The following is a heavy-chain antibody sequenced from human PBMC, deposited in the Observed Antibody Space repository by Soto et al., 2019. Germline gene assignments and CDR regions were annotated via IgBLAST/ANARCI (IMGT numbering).Heavy chain of an antibody. Sequence: QVQLVQSGAEMKKPGASVKVSCKASGYLFTIYYMHWVRQAPGQGLEWMGVRNPSGGLTHYAQKFQGRVSFTGDTSTSTVYMELSSLRSDDTAIYYCARGGDESRLEQALDVWGQGTTVIVSS. J-gene: IGHJ6*02. V-gene: IGHV1-46*01. CDR2: RNPSGGLT. D-gene: IGHD1-1*01. CDR3: ARGGDESRLEQALDV. CDR1: GYLFTIYY.